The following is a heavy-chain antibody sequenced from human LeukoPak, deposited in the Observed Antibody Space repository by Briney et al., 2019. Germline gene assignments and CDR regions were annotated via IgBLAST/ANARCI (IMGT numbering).Heavy chain of an antibody. J-gene: IGHJ4*02. CDR1: GGSISSSSYY. CDR2: IYYTGST. CDR3: ARLDRFRGVFDY. Sequence: SETLSLTCTVSGGSISSSSYYWGWIRQPPGKGLQWIGSIYYTGSTYYNPSLKSRLTISVDPSNNQFSLMLNSVTAADTAVFYCARLDRFRGVFDYWGQGTLVTVSS. V-gene: IGHV4-39*01. D-gene: IGHD3-10*01.